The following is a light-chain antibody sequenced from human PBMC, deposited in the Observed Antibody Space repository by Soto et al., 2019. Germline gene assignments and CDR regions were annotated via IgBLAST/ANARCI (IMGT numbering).Light chain of an antibody. CDR2: ATS. CDR3: QQYGSSPR. Sequence: EIVLTQSPGTLSLSPWETATLSCRASQTVNSDYLAWFQQRPGQAPRLLIFATSRRATDIPDRFSGSGSGTDFTLTISRLEPEDFAVYHCQQYGSSPRFGQGTRLEIK. CDR1: QTVNSDY. V-gene: IGKV3-20*01. J-gene: IGKJ5*01.